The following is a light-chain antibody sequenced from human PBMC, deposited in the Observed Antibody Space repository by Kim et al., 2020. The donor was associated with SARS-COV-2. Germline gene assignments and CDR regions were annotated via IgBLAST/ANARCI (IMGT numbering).Light chain of an antibody. CDR2: QDT. CDR1: KLEDRY. CDR3: QAWDSNTAV. J-gene: IGLJ2*01. V-gene: IGLV3-1*01. Sequence: SVSPGQTATITCSGDKLEDRYGCWFQQKPGQSPVLVISQDTKRPSGIPERFSGSNSGNTATLTISGTQATDEADYFCQAWDSNTAVFGGGTQLTVL.